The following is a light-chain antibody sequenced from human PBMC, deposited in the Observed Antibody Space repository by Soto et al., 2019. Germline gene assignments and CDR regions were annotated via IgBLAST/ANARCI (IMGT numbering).Light chain of an antibody. CDR3: QQYGSSPRT. CDR2: AAS. Sequence: AIQLTQSPSSLSASVGDRVTITCQASQGIRSALGWYQQKPGKVPKLLIYAASTLQSGVPSRFSGSGSGTDFTLTISRLEPEDFAVYCCQQYGSSPRTFGQGTKVDIK. J-gene: IGKJ1*01. V-gene: IGKV1-13*02. CDR1: QGIRSA.